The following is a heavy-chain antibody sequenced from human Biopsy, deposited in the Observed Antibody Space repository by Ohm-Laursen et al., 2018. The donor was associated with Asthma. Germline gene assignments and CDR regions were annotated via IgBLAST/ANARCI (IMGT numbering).Heavy chain of an antibody. CDR3: ARGVDRVTGLLDRFDS. J-gene: IGHJ4*02. CDR1: GGSINNFY. CDR2: VYYSGST. D-gene: IGHD2-21*02. V-gene: IGHV4-59*01. Sequence: GTLSLTCTVSGGSINNFYWSWIRQPPGKGLVSIGHVYYSGSTNYNPSLKSRVTISIDASKNQFSLKLTSVTAADPAVYYCARGVDRVTGLLDRFDSWGQGTLVTVSS.